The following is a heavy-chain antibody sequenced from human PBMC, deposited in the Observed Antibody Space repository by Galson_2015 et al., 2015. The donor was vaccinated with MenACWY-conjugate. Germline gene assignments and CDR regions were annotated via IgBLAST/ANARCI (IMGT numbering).Heavy chain of an antibody. Sequence: SLRLSCAASGFTFSSYGMHWVRQAPGKGLEWVAFIRYDGSNKYYADSVKGRFTISRDNSKNTLYLQMNSLRSEDTAVYYCARDRPYSSSWYLYKGFDPWGQGTLVTVST. CDR1: GFTFSSYG. J-gene: IGHJ5*02. CDR2: IRYDGSNK. D-gene: IGHD6-13*01. V-gene: IGHV3-30*02. CDR3: ARDRPYSSSWYLYKGFDP.